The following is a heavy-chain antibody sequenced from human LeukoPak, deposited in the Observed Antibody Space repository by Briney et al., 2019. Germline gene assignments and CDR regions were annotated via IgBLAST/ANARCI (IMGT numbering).Heavy chain of an antibody. CDR3: ARHEIDSSGYYYEFNWFDP. Sequence: SETLSLTCTVSGGSISSSIYYWGWIRQPPGKGLEWIGSIYYSGSTYYNPSLKSRVTISVDTSKNQFSLKLSSVTAADTAVYYCARHEIDSSGYYYEFNWFDPWGQGTLVTVSS. D-gene: IGHD3-22*01. CDR1: GGSISSSIYY. J-gene: IGHJ5*02. CDR2: IYYSGST. V-gene: IGHV4-39*01.